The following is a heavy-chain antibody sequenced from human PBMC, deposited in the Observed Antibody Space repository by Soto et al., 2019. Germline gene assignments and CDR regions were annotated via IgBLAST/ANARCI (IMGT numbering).Heavy chain of an antibody. CDR2: IYYSGST. CDR3: ARVGPLRFLEWFYPDNWLDP. Sequence: PSETLSLTCTVSGGSIRSYYWSWIRQPPGKGLEWIGYIYYSGSTNYNPSLKSRVTISVDTSKNQFSLKLSSVTAADTAVYYCARVGPLRFLEWFYPDNWLDPWGQGTLVTVSS. D-gene: IGHD3-3*01. V-gene: IGHV4-59*01. CDR1: GGSIRSYY. J-gene: IGHJ5*02.